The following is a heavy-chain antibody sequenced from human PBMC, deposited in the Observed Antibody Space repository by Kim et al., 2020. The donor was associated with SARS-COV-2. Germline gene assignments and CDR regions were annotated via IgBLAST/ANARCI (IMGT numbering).Heavy chain of an antibody. CDR2: IYYSGST. J-gene: IGHJ6*02. V-gene: IGHV4-31*03. Sequence: SETLSLTCTVSGGSISSGGYYWSWIRQHPGKGLEWIGYIYYSGSTYYNPSLKSRVTISVDTSKNQFSLKLSSVTAADTAVYYCARASHDYGDYGRVGEDGMDVWGQGTTVTVSS. CDR3: ARASHDYGDYGRVGEDGMDV. D-gene: IGHD4-17*01. CDR1: GGSISSGGYY.